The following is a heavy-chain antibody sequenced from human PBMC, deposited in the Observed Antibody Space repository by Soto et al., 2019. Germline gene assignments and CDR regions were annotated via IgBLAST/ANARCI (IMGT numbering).Heavy chain of an antibody. Sequence: SETMSLTCDVYGGSFSGYYWNWIRQPPGKGLEWIGEINHSGGTNYNPSLKSRVTISLDTSKNQFSLKLSSVTAADTAVYYCARGPGGYYFDYWGQGPLVSVSS. D-gene: IGHD3-10*01. J-gene: IGHJ4*02. CDR3: ARGPGGYYFDY. CDR2: INHSGGT. CDR1: GGSFSGYY. V-gene: IGHV4-34*01.